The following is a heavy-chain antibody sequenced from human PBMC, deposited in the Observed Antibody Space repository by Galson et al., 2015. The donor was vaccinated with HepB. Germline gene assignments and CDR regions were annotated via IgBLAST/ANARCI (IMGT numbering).Heavy chain of an antibody. Sequence: SVKVSCKASGGTFSNYVINWVRQAPGQGLEWMGGIIAFFGTANYAQKFQGRVTITADESTTTGYMELSSLRPEDTGVYYCARGRVYYNMDVWGKGTTVTVSS. CDR2: IIAFFGTA. CDR1: GGTFSNYV. D-gene: IGHD3-10*01. CDR3: ARGRVYYNMDV. V-gene: IGHV1-69*13. J-gene: IGHJ6*03.